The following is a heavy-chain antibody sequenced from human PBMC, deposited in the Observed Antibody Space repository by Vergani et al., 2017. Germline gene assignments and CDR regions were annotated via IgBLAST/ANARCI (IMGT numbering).Heavy chain of an antibody. D-gene: IGHD2-21*01. Sequence: GQLAQSGAEVKKPGSSVKVSCKASGGTFSSNSIRWVRQMSGKGLQWMGNINPIDSKIAYSPSFQGQAIMSLDKSITTAYLQWRSLKASDTAIYYCTRNVPCGDGACLHFDHWGQGTQVTVSS. CDR3: TRNVPCGDGACLHFDH. CDR1: GGTFSSNS. J-gene: IGHJ4*02. V-gene: IGHV5-51*01. CDR2: INPIDSKI.